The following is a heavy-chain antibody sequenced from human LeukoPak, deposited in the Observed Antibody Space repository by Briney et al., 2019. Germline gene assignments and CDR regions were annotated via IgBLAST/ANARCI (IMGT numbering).Heavy chain of an antibody. CDR2: ISSSSSTI. Sequence: PGGSLRLSCAASGFTFSGYSMNWVRQAPGKGLEWVSYISSSSSTIYYADSVKGRFTISRDNARNSLYLQMNSLRADDTAVYYCARGGGYAWDYWGQGTLVTVSS. CDR1: GFTFSGYS. V-gene: IGHV3-48*04. D-gene: IGHD5-12*01. CDR3: ARGGGYAWDY. J-gene: IGHJ4*02.